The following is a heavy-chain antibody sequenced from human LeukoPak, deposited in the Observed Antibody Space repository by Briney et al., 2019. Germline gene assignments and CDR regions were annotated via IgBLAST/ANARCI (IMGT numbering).Heavy chain of an antibody. CDR3: ARPAQDGEAYNYGYFDY. V-gene: IGHV3-7*01. D-gene: IGHD5-24*01. Sequence: GGSLRLSCAASGFTFSSYWMSWVRQAPGKGLEWVANIKQDGSEKYYVDSVKGRFTISRDNAKNSLYLQMNSLRAEDTAVYYCARPAQDGEAYNYGYFDYWGQGTLVTVSS. CDR1: GFTFSSYW. CDR2: IKQDGSEK. J-gene: IGHJ4*02.